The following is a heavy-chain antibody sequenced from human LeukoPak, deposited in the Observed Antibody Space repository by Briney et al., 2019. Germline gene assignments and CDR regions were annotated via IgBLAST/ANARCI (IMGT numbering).Heavy chain of an antibody. Sequence: GGSLRLSCTASGFTFDDYGMSWVRQAPGKGLEWVSGINWNGGSTGYADSVKGRFTISRDNAKNSLYLQMNSLRAEDTALYYCARESGREPRDDAFDIWGQGTMVTVSS. CDR3: ARESGREPRDDAFDI. V-gene: IGHV3-20*04. CDR2: INWNGGST. CDR1: GFTFDDYG. J-gene: IGHJ3*02. D-gene: IGHD1-26*01.